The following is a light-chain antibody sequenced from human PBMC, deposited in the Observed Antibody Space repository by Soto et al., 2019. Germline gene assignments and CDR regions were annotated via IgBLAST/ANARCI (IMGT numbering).Light chain of an antibody. CDR1: QSVSSSY. V-gene: IGKV3-20*01. Sequence: EIFLTQSPDTLSLSPGERATLSCRASQSVSSSYLAWYQQKPGQAPRLLIYGASNRATGIPDRFSGSGSGTDFTLTISRLEPEDFAVYYCQQYGSSGTFGQGTKVDIK. CDR3: QQYGSSGT. J-gene: IGKJ1*01. CDR2: GAS.